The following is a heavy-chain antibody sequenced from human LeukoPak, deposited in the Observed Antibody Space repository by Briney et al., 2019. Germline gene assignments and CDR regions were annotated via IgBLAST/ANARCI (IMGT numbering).Heavy chain of an antibody. CDR2: IYHSGST. CDR3: AIWSGYFFDY. V-gene: IGHV4-38-2*02. D-gene: IGHD3-3*01. CDR1: GYSISSGYY. J-gene: IGHJ4*02. Sequence: SETLSLTCTVSGYSISSGYYWGWIRQPPGKGLEWIGSIYHSGSTYYNPCLKSRVTISVDTSKNQFSLKLSSVTAADTAVYYCAIWSGYFFDYWGQGTLVTVSS.